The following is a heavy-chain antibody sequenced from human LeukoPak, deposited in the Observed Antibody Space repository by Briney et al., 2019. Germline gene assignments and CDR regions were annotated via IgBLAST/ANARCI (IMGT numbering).Heavy chain of an antibody. CDR3: ARRDGYDSTTFDY. J-gene: IGHJ4*02. D-gene: IGHD5-24*01. CDR2: IYPGDSDT. Sequence: GESLKISCKGSGYSFSSYWIGWVRQMPGKGLEWWGIIYPGDSDTRYSPSFQGQVTISADKSISTAYLQWSILKASDTAMYYCARRDGYDSTTFDYWGQGTLVTVSS. V-gene: IGHV5-51*01. CDR1: GYSFSSYW.